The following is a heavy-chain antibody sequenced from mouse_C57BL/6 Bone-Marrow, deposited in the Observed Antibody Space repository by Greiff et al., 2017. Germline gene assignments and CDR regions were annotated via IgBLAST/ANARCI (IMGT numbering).Heavy chain of an antibody. CDR1: GFNITDDY. CDR3: TTFYYYGSRWFAY. CDR2: IDPENGDT. V-gene: IGHV14-4*01. D-gene: IGHD1-1*01. Sequence: VQLQQSGAELVRPGASVKLSCTASGFNITDDYMHWVKQRPEQGLEWIGWIDPENGDTEYASKFQGKATITADPSSNTAYLQLSSLTSEDTAVYYCTTFYYYGSRWFAYWGQGTLVTVSA. J-gene: IGHJ3*01.